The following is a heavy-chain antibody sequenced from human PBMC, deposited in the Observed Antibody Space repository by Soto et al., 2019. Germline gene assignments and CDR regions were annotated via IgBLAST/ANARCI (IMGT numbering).Heavy chain of an antibody. CDR2: ISSSSSTI. V-gene: IGHV3-48*02. Sequence: GESLKISCAASGFTFSSYSMNWVRQAPGKGLEWVSYISSSSSTIYYADSVKGRFTISRDNAKNSLYLQMNSLRDEDTAVYYCASVSGRIAAAGYPDYWGQGTLVTVSS. CDR1: GFTFSSYS. CDR3: ASVSGRIAAAGYPDY. J-gene: IGHJ4*02. D-gene: IGHD6-13*01.